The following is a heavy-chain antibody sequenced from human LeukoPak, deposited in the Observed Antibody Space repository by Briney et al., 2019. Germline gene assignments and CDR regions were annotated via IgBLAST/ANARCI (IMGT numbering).Heavy chain of an antibody. D-gene: IGHD6-19*01. CDR1: GFTFSNHY. J-gene: IGHJ6*02. V-gene: IGHV3-74*01. CDR3: VRGSTDWNGMDV. CDR2: IDPNRRYT. Sequence: GGSLRLSCAASGFTFSNHYMHWVRQAPGKGLVSVSRIDPNRRYTSYADSVKGRFTISRDNAKNTLYLQTNTLGAEDTALYYCVRGSTDWNGMDVWGQGTTVTVSS.